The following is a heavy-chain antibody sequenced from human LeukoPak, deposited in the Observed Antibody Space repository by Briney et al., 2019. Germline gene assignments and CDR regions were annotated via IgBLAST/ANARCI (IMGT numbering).Heavy chain of an antibody. J-gene: IGHJ4*02. Sequence: PSETLSLTCTVSGGSISSSSYYWGWIRQPPGKGLEWIGYIYHSGNTYYNPSLKSRVTISVDRSKNQFSLKLSSVTAADTAVYYCASLAVGGLYFDYWGQGTLVTVSS. V-gene: IGHV4-39*07. CDR3: ASLAVGGLYFDY. CDR1: GGSISSSSYY. D-gene: IGHD3-10*01. CDR2: IYHSGNT.